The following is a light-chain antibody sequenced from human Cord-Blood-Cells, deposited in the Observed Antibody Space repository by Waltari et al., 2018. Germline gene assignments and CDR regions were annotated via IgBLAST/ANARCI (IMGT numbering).Light chain of an antibody. CDR1: SSDVGSYNL. J-gene: IGLJ1*01. V-gene: IGLV2-23*01. CDR3: CSYAGSSTYV. Sequence: QSALTQPASVSGSPGQSITISCTGTSSDVGSYNLVSWYHQHPGKAPKLMIDEGSKRPSGVYNRFSGSKSGNTASLTISGLQAEDEADYYCCSYAGSSTYVFGTGTKVTVL. CDR2: EGS.